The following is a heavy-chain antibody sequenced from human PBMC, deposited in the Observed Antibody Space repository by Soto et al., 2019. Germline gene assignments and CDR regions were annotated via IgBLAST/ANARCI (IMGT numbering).Heavy chain of an antibody. CDR2: IFYSGTT. CDR3: ARDLWVEPELYYYGVDV. J-gene: IGHJ6*02. D-gene: IGHD1-1*01. V-gene: IGHV4-30-4*01. CDR1: GDSISSADYY. Sequence: SETLSLTCTVSGDSISSADYYWSWIRQTPGKGLEWIGHIFYSGTTYYNPSLKSRLTISVDTSKNHFSLRLTSVTAADTAVYYCARDLWVEPELYYYGVDVWGQGTTVTVSS.